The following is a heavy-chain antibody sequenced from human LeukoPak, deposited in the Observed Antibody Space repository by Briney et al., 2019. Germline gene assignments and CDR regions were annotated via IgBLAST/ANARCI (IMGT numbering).Heavy chain of an antibody. CDR2: IIPIFGIA. J-gene: IGHJ5*02. Sequence: ASVKVSCKASGGTFSSCAISWVRQAPGQGLEWMGRIIPIFGIANYAQKFQGRVTITADKSTSTAYMELSSLRSEDTAVYYCARDWVGVLADYWGHNWFDPWGQGTLVTVSS. CDR1: GGTFSSCA. CDR3: ARDWVGVLADYWGHNWFDP. D-gene: IGHD7-27*01. V-gene: IGHV1-69*04.